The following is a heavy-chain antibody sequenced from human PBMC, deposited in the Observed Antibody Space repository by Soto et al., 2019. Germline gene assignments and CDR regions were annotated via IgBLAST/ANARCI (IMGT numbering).Heavy chain of an antibody. CDR1: GFTFSSYA. V-gene: IGHV3-23*01. D-gene: IGHD1-26*01. J-gene: IGHJ4*02. Sequence: SLRLSCAASGFTFSSYAMSWVRQAPGKGLEWVSAISGSGGSTYYADSVKGRFTISRDNSKNTLYLQMNSLRAEDTAVYYCAKDGLGVGATTYYFDYWGQGTLVTVSS. CDR3: AKDGLGVGATTYYFDY. CDR2: ISGSGGST.